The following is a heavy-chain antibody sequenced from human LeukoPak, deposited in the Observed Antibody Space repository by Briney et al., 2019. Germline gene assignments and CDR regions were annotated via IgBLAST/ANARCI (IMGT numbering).Heavy chain of an antibody. CDR2: ISYSGTT. Sequence: PSETLSLTCTVSGASISSSTYYWGWTRQPPGKGLEWIGSISYSGTTYYNPSLKSRVTISVDTSKNQFSLKLNSVSAADTAVYYCAREKTWIQPVDFWGQGTLVTVSS. CDR3: AREKTWIQPVDF. V-gene: IGHV4-39*02. CDR1: GASISSSTYY. D-gene: IGHD5-18*01. J-gene: IGHJ4*02.